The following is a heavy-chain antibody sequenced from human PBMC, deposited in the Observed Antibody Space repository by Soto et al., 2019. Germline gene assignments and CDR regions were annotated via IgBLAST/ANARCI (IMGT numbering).Heavy chain of an antibody. D-gene: IGHD6-19*01. CDR3: ARDREQWLVPGYYYYGMDV. CDR2: ISTSRRAI. Sequence: GGSLRLSCAASGFTFSSYDMNWVRQAPGKGLEWISYISTSRRAIHYADSVKGRFTISRDNSKNTLYLQMNSLRAEDTAVYYCARDREQWLVPGYYYYGMDVWGQGTTVTVSS. J-gene: IGHJ6*02. CDR1: GFTFSSYD. V-gene: IGHV3-48*01.